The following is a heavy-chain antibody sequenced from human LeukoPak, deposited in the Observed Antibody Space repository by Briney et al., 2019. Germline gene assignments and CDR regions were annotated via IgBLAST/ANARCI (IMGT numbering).Heavy chain of an antibody. D-gene: IGHD3-10*01. CDR3: ARGFGRP. J-gene: IGHJ5*02. CDR1: GFTFSSYA. CDR2: IKQDGSEK. Sequence: PGWSLRLSCAASGFTFSSYAMSWVRQAPGKGLEWVANIKQDGSEKYYVDSVKGRFTISRDNAKNSLYLQMNSLRAEDTAVYYCARGFGRPWGQGTLVTVSS. V-gene: IGHV3-7*01.